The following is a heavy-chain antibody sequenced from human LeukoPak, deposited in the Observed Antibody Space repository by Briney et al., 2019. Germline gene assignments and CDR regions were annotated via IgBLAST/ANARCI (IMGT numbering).Heavy chain of an antibody. Sequence: GASVKVSCKASGYIFNGYYMHWVRQAPGKGLEWMGWINPYSGGTNYAQKFQGRVTMTRDTSISTAYMELSRLRSDDTAVYYRPRVEEKSVPTYWSFDVWGRGTLVTVSS. CDR3: PRVEEKSVPTYWSFDV. J-gene: IGHJ2*01. CDR1: GYIFNGYY. CDR2: INPYSGGT. V-gene: IGHV1-2*02. D-gene: IGHD2-2*01.